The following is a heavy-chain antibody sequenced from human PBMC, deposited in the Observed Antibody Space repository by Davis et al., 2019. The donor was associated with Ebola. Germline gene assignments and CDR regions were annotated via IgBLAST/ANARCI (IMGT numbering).Heavy chain of an antibody. V-gene: IGHV4-34*01. D-gene: IGHD3-3*01. CDR2: INHSGST. J-gene: IGHJ6*01. Sequence: SETLSLTCAVYGGSFSGYYWSWIRQPPGKGLEWIGEINHSGSTNYNPSLKSRVTISVDTSKNQFSLKLSSVTAADTAVYYCARDFWSGYYKDYYYGMDVWG. CDR3: ARDFWSGYYKDYYYGMDV. CDR1: GGSFSGYY.